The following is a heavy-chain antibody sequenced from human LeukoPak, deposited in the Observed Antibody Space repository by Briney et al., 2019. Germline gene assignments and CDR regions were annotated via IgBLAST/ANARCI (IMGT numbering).Heavy chain of an antibody. Sequence: GGSLRLSCVASGFTFSSYSMNWVRQAPGKGLEWVSSISSSSSYIYYADSVKGRFTISRDNAKNSLYLQMNSLRAEDTAVYYCARDSGYDSRGFHYWGQGTLVTVSS. V-gene: IGHV3-21*01. CDR3: ARDSGYDSRGFHY. J-gene: IGHJ4*02. D-gene: IGHD5-12*01. CDR2: ISSSSSYI. CDR1: GFTFSSYS.